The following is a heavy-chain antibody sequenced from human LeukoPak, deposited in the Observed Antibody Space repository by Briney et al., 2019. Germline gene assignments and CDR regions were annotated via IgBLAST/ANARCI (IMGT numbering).Heavy chain of an antibody. J-gene: IGHJ5*02. CDR3: ARDGLSWFDP. CDR2: IYYSGST. CDR1: GGSISSSSYY. Sequence: PSETLSLTCTVSGGSISSSSYYWGWIRQPPGKGLEWIGSIYYSGSTYYNTSLKSRVTISVDTSKNQFSLKLSSVTAADTAVYYCARDGLSWFDPWGQGTLVTVSS. V-gene: IGHV4-39*07.